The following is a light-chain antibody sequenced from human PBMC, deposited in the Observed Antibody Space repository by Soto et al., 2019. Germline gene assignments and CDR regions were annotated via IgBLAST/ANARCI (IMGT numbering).Light chain of an antibody. CDR3: CSYAGSTTLM. V-gene: IGLV2-11*01. CDR2: DVF. J-gene: IGLJ3*02. Sequence: QSVLTQPRSVSGSPGQSVTISCSGTSSDIGSYNYVFWYQQHPGTSPKLIIYDVFKRPSAVPDRFSASKSGNTASLTISGLQTEDEADYHCCSYAGSTTLMFGGGTK. CDR1: SSDIGSYNY.